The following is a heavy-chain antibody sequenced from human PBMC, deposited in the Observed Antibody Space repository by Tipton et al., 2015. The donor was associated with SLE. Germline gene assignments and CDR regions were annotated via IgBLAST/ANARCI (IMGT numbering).Heavy chain of an antibody. J-gene: IGHJ2*01. CDR1: GGSISSGNYY. CDR3: ARARGNIVDSSSLYFDL. V-gene: IGHV4-31*03. Sequence: TLSLTCTVSGGSISSGNYYWNWIRQHPGKGLEWIGYIYHSGSTHYNPPLKSRVSMSVDTSKNQFSLKLSSVTAADTAVYYCARARGNIVDSSSLYFDLWGRGTLVTVSS. D-gene: IGHD6-13*01. CDR2: IYHSGST.